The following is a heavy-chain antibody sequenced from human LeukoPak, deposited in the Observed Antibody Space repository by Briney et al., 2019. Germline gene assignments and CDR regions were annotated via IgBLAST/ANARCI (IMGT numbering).Heavy chain of an antibody. J-gene: IGHJ4*02. CDR2: VTQDGSEK. D-gene: IGHD3/OR15-3a*01. Sequence: GGSLRLSCAASGFTFSGYWMSWVRQAPGRGLEWVATVTQDGSEKYYVDSVKGRFTISRDNAKSSLFLQMNSLRAEDTAVYYCARLGCVRACPHGALNWWGQGTLVTVSS. V-gene: IGHV3-7*03. CDR1: GFTFSGYW. CDR3: ARLGCVRACPHGALNW.